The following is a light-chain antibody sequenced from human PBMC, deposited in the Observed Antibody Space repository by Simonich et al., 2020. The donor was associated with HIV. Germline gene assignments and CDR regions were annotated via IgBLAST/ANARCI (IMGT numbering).Light chain of an antibody. V-gene: IGKV4-1*01. J-gene: IGKJ2*01. CDR2: WAS. CDR3: QQYYSSPT. Sequence: DIVMTQSPDSLAVSLGERATFNYKSSRSVLYSSNNKNYLAWYQQKPAQPTKLLIYWASTRESGVPDRFSASGSGTDFTLTISSLQAEDVAIYYCQQYYSSPTFGRGTKLEIK. CDR1: RSVLYSSNNKNY.